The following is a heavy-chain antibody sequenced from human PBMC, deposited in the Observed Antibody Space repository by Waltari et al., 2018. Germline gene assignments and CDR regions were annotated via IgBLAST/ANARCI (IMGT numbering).Heavy chain of an antibody. J-gene: IGHJ6*03. V-gene: IGHV4-61*02. D-gene: IGHD1-7*01. CDR2: IYTSGST. CDR3: ARGVELTYYYYYYYMDV. CDR1: GGSIRSGSYY. Sequence: QVQLQESGPGLVKPSQTLSLTCTVSGGSIRSGSYYWSWIRQPAGKGLEWIGRIYTSGSTNYNPSLKSRVTISVDTSKNQFSLKLSSVTAADTAVYYCARGVELTYYYYYYYMDVWGKGTTVTVSS.